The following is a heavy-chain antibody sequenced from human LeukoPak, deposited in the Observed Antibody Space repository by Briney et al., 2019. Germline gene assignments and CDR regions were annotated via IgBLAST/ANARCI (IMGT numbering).Heavy chain of an antibody. CDR2: IIPIFGTA. J-gene: IGHJ4*02. Sequence: SVKVSCKASGGTFSSYAISWVRQAPGQGLEWMGGIIPIFGTANYAQKFQGRVTITADESTSTAYMELSSLRSEDTAVYYCASPDRSGYYYFDYWGQGTLVTVSS. V-gene: IGHV1-69*13. CDR3: ASPDRSGYYYFDY. D-gene: IGHD3-22*01. CDR1: GGTFSSYA.